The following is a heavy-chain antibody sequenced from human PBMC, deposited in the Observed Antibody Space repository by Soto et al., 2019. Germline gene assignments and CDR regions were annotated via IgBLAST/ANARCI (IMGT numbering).Heavy chain of an antibody. CDR1: GFTFSNSW. CDR2: VNLDGSRK. D-gene: IGHD3-10*01. CDR3: ARGGSSMGD. V-gene: IGHV3-7*05. Sequence: EVQLVESGGGLVLPGGSLRLSCEASGFTFSNSWMTWVRQAPGRGLEWVANVNLDGSRKYYVDSVKGRFTISRDNAKNSLYLQMDSLRDEDTALYYCARGGSSMGDWGQGTLVTVSS. J-gene: IGHJ4*02.